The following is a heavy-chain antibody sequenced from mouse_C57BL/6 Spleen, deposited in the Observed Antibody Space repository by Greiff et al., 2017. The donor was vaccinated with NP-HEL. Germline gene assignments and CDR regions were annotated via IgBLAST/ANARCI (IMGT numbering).Heavy chain of an antibody. J-gene: IGHJ4*01. CDR2: IRSKSNNYAT. CDR1: GFSFNTYA. Sequence: EVMLVESGGGLVQPKGSLKLSCAASGFSFNTYAMNWVRQAPGKGLEWVARIRSKSNNYATYYADSVKDRFTISRDDSESMLYLQMNNLKTEDTAMYYCVSSYYGFMDYWGQGTSVTVSS. CDR3: VSSYYGFMDY. D-gene: IGHD1-1*02. V-gene: IGHV10-1*01.